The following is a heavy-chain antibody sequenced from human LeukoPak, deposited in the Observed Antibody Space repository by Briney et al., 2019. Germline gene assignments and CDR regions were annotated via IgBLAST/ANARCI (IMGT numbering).Heavy chain of an antibody. CDR2: FDLEDGHT. CDR1: GYTLTELS. J-gene: IGHJ5*01. Sequence: ASGKVSCKVFGYTLTELSMHWVRQAPGKGLEWMGGFDLEDGHTIYAQKFQGRVTMTEDTPTDTAYMELSSLTSEDTAVYYCATDLEWFLSWGQGTLVTVSS. D-gene: IGHD3-3*01. CDR3: ATDLEWFLS. V-gene: IGHV1-24*01.